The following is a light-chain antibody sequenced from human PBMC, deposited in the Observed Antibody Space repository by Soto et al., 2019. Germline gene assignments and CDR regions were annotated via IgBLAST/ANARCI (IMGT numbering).Light chain of an antibody. Sequence: QSALTQPPSVSGTLGQGVTISCSGSTSNIGENTVAWFQQLPGMAPKVLIYVTDRRPSGVPDRFSGSKSGTSAYLAISGLQSEDEADYYCAAWDVTLNGHVFGTGTKLTVL. J-gene: IGLJ1*01. CDR3: AAWDVTLNGHV. V-gene: IGLV1-44*01. CDR2: VTD. CDR1: TSNIGENT.